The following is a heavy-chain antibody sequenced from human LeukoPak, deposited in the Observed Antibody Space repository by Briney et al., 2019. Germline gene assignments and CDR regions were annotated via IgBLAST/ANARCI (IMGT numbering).Heavy chain of an antibody. Sequence: SETLSLTCAVYGGSFSGYYWSWIRQPPGKGLEWIGEINHSGSTNYNPSLKSRVTISVDTSKNQFSLKLSSVTAADTAVYYCARFRPIAREGGFDYWGQGTLVTVSS. CDR3: ARFRPIAREGGFDY. V-gene: IGHV4-34*01. CDR2: INHSGST. D-gene: IGHD1-26*01. J-gene: IGHJ4*02. CDR1: GGSFSGYY.